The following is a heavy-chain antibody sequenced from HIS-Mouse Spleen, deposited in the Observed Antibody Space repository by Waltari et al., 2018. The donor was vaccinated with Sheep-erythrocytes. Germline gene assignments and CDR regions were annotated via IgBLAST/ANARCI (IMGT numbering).Heavy chain of an antibody. CDR2: ISYDGSNK. CDR1: GFTFSSYA. Sequence: QVQLVESGGGVVQPGRSLRLSCAASGFTFSSYAMHWVRQAPGKGLGWGAVISYDGSNKYYADSVKGRFTNSRDNSKNTLYLQMNSLRAEDTAVYYCARVSAGELKYYFDYWGQGTLVTVSS. CDR3: ARVSAGELKYYFDY. J-gene: IGHJ4*02. D-gene: IGHD1-26*01. V-gene: IGHV3-30*04.